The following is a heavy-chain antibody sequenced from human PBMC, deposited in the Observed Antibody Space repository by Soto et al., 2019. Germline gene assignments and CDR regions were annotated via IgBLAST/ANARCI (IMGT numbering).Heavy chain of an antibody. CDR3: ARDRNYYDSSGYSY. Sequence: GGSLRLSCAASGFSFSSYSMNWVRQAPGKGLEWVSYISSSSSYTNYADSVKGRFTISRDNAKNSLYLQMNSLRAEDTAVYYCARDRNYYDSSGYSYWGQGTLVTVSS. V-gene: IGHV3-21*05. J-gene: IGHJ4*02. D-gene: IGHD3-22*01. CDR2: ISSSSSYT. CDR1: GFSFSSYS.